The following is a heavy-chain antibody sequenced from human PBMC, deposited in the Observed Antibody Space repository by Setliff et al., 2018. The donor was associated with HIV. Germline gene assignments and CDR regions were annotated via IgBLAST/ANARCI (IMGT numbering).Heavy chain of an antibody. Sequence: PSETLSLTCAVYGGSVSGHYWGWFRQPPGRGLEWIGEIYHSGSANYNPSLKSRVIISIDKSKNKFSLKVSSVTAADTAVYYCARILVAAAGTGFDPWGQGILVTVSS. CDR3: ARILVAAAGTGFDP. D-gene: IGHD6-13*01. V-gene: IGHV4-34*01. CDR1: GGSVSGHY. CDR2: IYHSGSA. J-gene: IGHJ5*02.